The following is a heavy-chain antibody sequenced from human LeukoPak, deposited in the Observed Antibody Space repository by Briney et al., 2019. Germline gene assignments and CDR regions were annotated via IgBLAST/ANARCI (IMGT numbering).Heavy chain of an antibody. D-gene: IGHD3-16*02. CDR3: ARQGDYRYPFDS. V-gene: IGHV4-59*08. CDR2: VYYSGST. Sequence: SETLSLTCTVSGGSISSYYWSWIRQPPGKGLEWIGYVYYSGSTNYNPSLKGRVTISVDTSKNQFSLKLTSVTAADTAVYYCARQGDYRYPFDSWGQGTLITVSS. CDR1: GGSISSYY. J-gene: IGHJ4*02.